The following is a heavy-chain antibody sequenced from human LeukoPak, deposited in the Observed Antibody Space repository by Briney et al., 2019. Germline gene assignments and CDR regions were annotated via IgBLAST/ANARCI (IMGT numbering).Heavy chain of an antibody. J-gene: IGHJ5*02. D-gene: IGHD2-2*01. V-gene: IGHV3-21*01. CDR2: ISSSSSYI. Sequence: GGSLRLTCAASGFTFSSYSMNWVRQAPGKGLEWVSSISSSSSYIYYADSVKGRFTISRDNAKNSLYLQMNSLRAEDMAVYYCARDAASWYQPPYGGPALNWFDPWGQGTLVTVSS. CDR1: GFTFSSYS. CDR3: ARDAASWYQPPYGGPALNWFDP.